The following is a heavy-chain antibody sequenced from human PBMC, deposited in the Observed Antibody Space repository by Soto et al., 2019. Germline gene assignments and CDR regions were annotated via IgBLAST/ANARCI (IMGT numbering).Heavy chain of an antibody. CDR3: VFRGGRGSHFEY. CDR2: ITPIFPTA. Sequence: VQLVQSGTEVKNPGSSVKLSCKASGGSFNFAMSWVRQAPGQGLEWMGGITPIFPTAVEAPKFQGRVTITADEPTATVSIELTSLRSEDTAVYFWVFRGGRGSHFEYWGPGSLVIVSS. J-gene: IGHJ4*02. CDR1: GGSFNFA. D-gene: IGHD3-16*01. V-gene: IGHV1-69*01.